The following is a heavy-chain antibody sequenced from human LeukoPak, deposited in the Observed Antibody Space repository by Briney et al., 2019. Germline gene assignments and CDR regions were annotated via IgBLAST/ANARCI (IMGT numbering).Heavy chain of an antibody. CDR3: ARGPYISSWYHYFDY. Sequence: GGSLRLSCAASGFTFSDYAMHWVRQAPGKGLEWVAVMSYDGSNKYYADSVKGRFTISRDNSKNTLYLQMDSLRAEDTAVYYCARGPYISSWYHYFDYWGQGTLVTVCS. CDR1: GFTFSDYA. V-gene: IGHV3-30-3*01. J-gene: IGHJ4*02. CDR2: MSYDGSNK. D-gene: IGHD6-13*01.